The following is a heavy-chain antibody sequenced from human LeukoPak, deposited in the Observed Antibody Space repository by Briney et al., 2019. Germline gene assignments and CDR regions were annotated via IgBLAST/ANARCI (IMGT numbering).Heavy chain of an antibody. CDR1: GFTFNNYN. J-gene: IGHJ5*02. CDR3: ARDGGSSASISWFDP. V-gene: IGHV3-21*01. Sequence: PGGSLRLSCATSGFTFNNYNMNWVRQAPGRALEWVSSITSSGTYIFYADSVKGRFTISRDNAKNSLYLQMNSLRAEDTAVYYCARDGGSSASISWFDPWGQGTLVTVSS. CDR2: ITSSGTYI. D-gene: IGHD6-6*01.